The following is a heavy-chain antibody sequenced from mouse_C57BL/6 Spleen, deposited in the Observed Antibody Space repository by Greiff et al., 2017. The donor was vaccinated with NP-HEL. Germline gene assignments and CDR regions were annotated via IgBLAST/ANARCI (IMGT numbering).Heavy chain of an antibody. Sequence: EVKLMESGGGLVKPGGSLKLSCAASGFTFSDYGMHWVRQAPETGLEWVAYLSSGSSTIYYADTVKGRFTISRDNAKNTLFLQMTSLRSEDTAMYYCARDDYDDYAMDYWGQGTSVTVSS. CDR3: ARDDYDDYAMDY. V-gene: IGHV5-17*01. CDR1: GFTFSDYG. D-gene: IGHD2-4*01. CDR2: LSSGSSTI. J-gene: IGHJ4*01.